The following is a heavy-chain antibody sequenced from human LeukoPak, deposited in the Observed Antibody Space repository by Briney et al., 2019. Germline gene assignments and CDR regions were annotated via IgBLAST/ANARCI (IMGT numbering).Heavy chain of an antibody. CDR1: GYTFTGYY. D-gene: IGHD3-9*01. V-gene: IGHV1-2*02. CDR2: INPNSGGT. Sequence: ASVKVSCKASGYTFTGYYMHWVRQAPGQGLEWMGWINPNSGGTNYAQKFQGRVTMTRDTSISTAYMELSRLRSDDTAVYYCARPYYDILTGYPNWGQGTLVTASS. CDR3: ARPYYDILTGYPN. J-gene: IGHJ4*02.